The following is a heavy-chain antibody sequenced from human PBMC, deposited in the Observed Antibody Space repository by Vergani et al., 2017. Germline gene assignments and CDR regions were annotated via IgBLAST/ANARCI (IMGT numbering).Heavy chain of an antibody. CDR2: IIPIFGTA. D-gene: IGHD2-8*01. CDR3: ARDLGYCTNGVCLYYMDV. J-gene: IGHJ6*03. Sequence: QVQLVQSGAEVKKPGASVKVSCKVSGYTLTELSMHWVRQAPGKGLEWMGGIIPIFGTANYAQKFQGRVTITADESTSTAYMELSSLRSEDTAVYYCARDLGYCTNGVCLYYMDVWGKGTTVTVSS. CDR1: GYTLTELS. V-gene: IGHV1-69*01.